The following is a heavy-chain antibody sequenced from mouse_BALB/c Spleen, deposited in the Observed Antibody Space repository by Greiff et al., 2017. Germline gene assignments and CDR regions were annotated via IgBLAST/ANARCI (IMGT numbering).Heavy chain of an antibody. J-gene: IGHJ3*01. Sequence: EVQVVESGGGLVKPGGSLKLSCAASGFTFSSYAMSWVRQSPEKRLEWVAEISSGGSYTYYPDTVTGRFTISRDNAKNTLYLEMSSLRSEDTAMYYCAREETWFAYWGQGTLVTVSA. V-gene: IGHV5-9-4*01. CDR1: GFTFSSYA. CDR3: AREETWFAY. CDR2: ISSGGSYT.